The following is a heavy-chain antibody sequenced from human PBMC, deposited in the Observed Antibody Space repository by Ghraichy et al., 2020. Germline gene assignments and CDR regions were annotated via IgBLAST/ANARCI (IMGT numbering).Heavy chain of an antibody. Sequence: GGSLRLSCAASGFTFSNYAMHWVRQAPGKGLEWVSGISWNSGSIGYADSVKGRFTISRDNAKNSLYLQMNSLRAEDTALYYCARSYDSSGSGGLDYWGQGTLVTVSS. CDR2: ISWNSGSI. CDR1: GFTFSNYA. D-gene: IGHD3-22*01. V-gene: IGHV3-9*01. CDR3: ARSYDSSGSGGLDY. J-gene: IGHJ4*02.